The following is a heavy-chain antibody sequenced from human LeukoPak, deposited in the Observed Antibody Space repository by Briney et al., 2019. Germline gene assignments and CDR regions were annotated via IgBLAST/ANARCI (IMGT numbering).Heavy chain of an antibody. CDR2: IFYTGSS. CDR3: ARQMAVAGDFDY. CDR1: GGSLSSYD. J-gene: IGHJ4*02. V-gene: IGHV4-59*08. Sequence: SETLSLTCTVSGGSLSSYDWSWVRQPPGKGLEWIASIFYTGSSSYNPSLKTRVTISVAASKNQLFLKLSSVTAADTAVYYCARQMAVAGDFDYWGQGTLVTVSS. D-gene: IGHD6-19*01.